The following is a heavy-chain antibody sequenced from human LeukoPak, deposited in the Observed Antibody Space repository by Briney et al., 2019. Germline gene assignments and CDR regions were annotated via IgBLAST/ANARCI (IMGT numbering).Heavy chain of an antibody. CDR3: ARVSGATITTYYGMDV. Sequence: PSETLSLTRTVSGGSFSGYYWSWIRQPPGKGLDWIGYVHYSGSVNYNPSLKSRVTISMDTSKNQFSLRLSSVTAVDTAVYYCARVSGATITTYYGMDVWGHGTTVTVS. CDR1: GGSFSGYY. J-gene: IGHJ6*02. D-gene: IGHD4-11*01. V-gene: IGHV4-59*01. CDR2: VHYSGSV.